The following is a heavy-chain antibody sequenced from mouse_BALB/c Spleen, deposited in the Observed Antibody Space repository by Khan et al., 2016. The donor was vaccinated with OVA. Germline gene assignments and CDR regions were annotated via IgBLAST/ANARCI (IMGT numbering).Heavy chain of an antibody. D-gene: IGHD2-4*01. CDR2: IHYSGST. Sequence: EVKLEESGPDLVKPSQSLSLTCTVTGYSITSGYNWHWIRQFPGNKLEWMGYIHYSGSTNYNPSLKSRISITRDTSKNQFFLQLNSVTTEDTATYDCAGLRRGSWFAYWGQGTLVTVSA. V-gene: IGHV3-1*02. CDR1: GYSITSGYN. J-gene: IGHJ3*01. CDR3: AGLRRGSWFAY.